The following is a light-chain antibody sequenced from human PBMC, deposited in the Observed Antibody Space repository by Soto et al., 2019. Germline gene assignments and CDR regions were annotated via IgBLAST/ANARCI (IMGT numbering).Light chain of an antibody. J-gene: IGKJ1*01. CDR1: QSLLHSNGYNY. V-gene: IGKV2-28*01. CDR2: LGS. CDR3: MQPLQTPWT. Sequence: DIVMTQSPLSLPVTPGEPASISCRSSQSLLHSNGYNYLDWYLQKPGQSPQVLIYLGSNRASGVPDRFNGSGSGTDFTLKISRVEAEDVGVYYCMQPLQTPWTFGQGTRWIS.